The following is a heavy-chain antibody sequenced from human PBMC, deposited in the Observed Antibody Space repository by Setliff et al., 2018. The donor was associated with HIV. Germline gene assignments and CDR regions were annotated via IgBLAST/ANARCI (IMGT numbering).Heavy chain of an antibody. V-gene: IGHV3-7*03. D-gene: IGHD5-18*01. CDR1: GFTFSSCW. CDR2: IKQDGSEK. Sequence: PGESLKISCAASGFTFSSCWVTWVRQGPGKGLEWVANIKQDGSEKYYVDSVKGRFTISRDNGKNSLYLQMNSLRAEDTAVYYCASSGYNYGGYYMDVWGKGTTVTVSS. J-gene: IGHJ6*03. CDR3: ASSGYNYGGYYMDV.